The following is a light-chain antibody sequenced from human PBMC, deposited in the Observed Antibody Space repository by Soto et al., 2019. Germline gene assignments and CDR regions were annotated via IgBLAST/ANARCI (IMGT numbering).Light chain of an antibody. CDR3: SSWAGIPTGAV. J-gene: IGLJ1*01. CDR1: SSNMGRNY. V-gene: IGLV1-47*02. CDR2: NNN. Sequence: SVLTQPPSASGPPGQGVTMSCSGSSSNMGRNYVYWYQQLPGTAPKPHICNNNQRPTGVPDRFSASKSGTSASLAIRGLRSDDDADYYCSSWAGIPTGAVFG.